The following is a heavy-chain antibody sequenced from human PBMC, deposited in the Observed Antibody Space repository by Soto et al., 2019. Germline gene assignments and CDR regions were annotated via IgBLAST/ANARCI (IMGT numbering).Heavy chain of an antibody. CDR1: GYIFTSYD. D-gene: IGHD3-22*01. CDR2: MNPNSGNT. Sequence: QVQLVQSGTEVKKPGASVKVSCKASGYIFTSYDVNWVRQAPGQGLEWMGWMNPNSGNTGYVQKFQGRVTMTRDPPISTAYMELSSLRSEDTAVYYCTRNPSYDTSGPLHYYYGMDIWGQGTTVTVSS. J-gene: IGHJ6*02. V-gene: IGHV1-8*01. CDR3: TRNPSYDTSGPLHYYYGMDI.